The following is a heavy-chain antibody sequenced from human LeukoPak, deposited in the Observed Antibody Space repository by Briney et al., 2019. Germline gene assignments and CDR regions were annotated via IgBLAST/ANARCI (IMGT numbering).Heavy chain of an antibody. CDR1: GFTFSSYA. D-gene: IGHD6-13*01. V-gene: IGHV3-23*01. CDR3: ARSLQQLVDY. Sequence: PGGSLRLSCAASGFTFSSYAMSWVRQAPGKGLEWVSGISGSGGSTYYADSVKGRSTISRGNSKSTLYLQVNSLRAEDTAVYYCARSLQQLVDYWGQGTLVTVSS. CDR2: ISGSGGST. J-gene: IGHJ4*02.